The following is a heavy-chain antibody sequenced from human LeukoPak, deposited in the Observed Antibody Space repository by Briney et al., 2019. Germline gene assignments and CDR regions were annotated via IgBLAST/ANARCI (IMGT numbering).Heavy chain of an antibody. D-gene: IGHD4-17*01. CDR1: GASITTHS. CDR2: IFYTGST. J-gene: IGHJ4*02. CDR3: VCGAYGDYAFDY. V-gene: IGHV4-59*11. Sequence: SSETLSLTCTVSGASITTHSWSWIRQPPGKGPEWIGCIFYTGSTNYNPSLKGRVTISPDTSKNQFSLKLSAVAAADTAVYYCVCGAYGDYAFDYWSQGTLVTVSS.